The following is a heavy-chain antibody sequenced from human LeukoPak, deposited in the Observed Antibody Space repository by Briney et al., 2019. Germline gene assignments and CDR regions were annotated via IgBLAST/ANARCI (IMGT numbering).Heavy chain of an antibody. CDR2: IYHSGST. J-gene: IGHJ4*01. D-gene: IGHD6-19*01. V-gene: IGHV4-4*02. CDR1: GGSISSSNW. CDR3: ARRGSSGWYADFDY. Sequence: SGTLSLTCAVSGGSISSSNWWSWVRQPPGKGLEWIGEIYHSGSTNYNPSLESRVSISVDKSKNLFSLKLNSVTAADTAVYYCARRGSSGWYADFDYWGHGTLVTVSS.